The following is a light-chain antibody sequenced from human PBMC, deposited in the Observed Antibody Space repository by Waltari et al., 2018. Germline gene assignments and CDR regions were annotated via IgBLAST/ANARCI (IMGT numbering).Light chain of an antibody. CDR2: KDT. Sequence: SSELTQPPSVSVSPGQTARITCSGDALPRPFASWYQQKPGQAPVIVIYKDTGRPSEIPERFSGSSSGTTVTLTISGVQAEDEADYYCQSADASGTYKLFGGGTKLTVL. CDR3: QSADASGTYKL. V-gene: IGLV3-25*03. CDR1: ALPRPF. J-gene: IGLJ2*01.